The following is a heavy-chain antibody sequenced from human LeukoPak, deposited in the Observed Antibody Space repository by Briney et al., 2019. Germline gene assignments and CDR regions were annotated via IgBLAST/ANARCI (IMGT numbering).Heavy chain of an antibody. D-gene: IGHD3-10*01. V-gene: IGHV3-23*01. Sequence: GGSLRLSCPASGFTFSSYAMSWVRQAPGKGLEWVSAISGSGGSTYYADSVKGRFTISRDNSKNTLYLQMNSLRAEDTAVYYCAKEHYYGSGSYYDYWGQGTLVTVSS. CDR2: ISGSGGST. CDR3: AKEHYYGSGSYYDY. J-gene: IGHJ4*02. CDR1: GFTFSSYA.